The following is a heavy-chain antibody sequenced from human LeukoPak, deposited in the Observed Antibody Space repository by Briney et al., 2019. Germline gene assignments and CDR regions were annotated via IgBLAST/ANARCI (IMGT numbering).Heavy chain of an antibody. CDR3: ARGRYDILTGPPAYYGMDV. J-gene: IGHJ6*02. Sequence: SETLSLTCTVSGGPISSYYWSWIRQPPGKGLEWIGYIYYSGSTNYNPSLKSRVTISVDTSKNQFSLKLSSVTAADTAVYYCARGRYDILTGPPAYYGMDVWGQGTTVTVSS. CDR2: IYYSGST. D-gene: IGHD3-9*01. CDR1: GGPISSYY. V-gene: IGHV4-59*01.